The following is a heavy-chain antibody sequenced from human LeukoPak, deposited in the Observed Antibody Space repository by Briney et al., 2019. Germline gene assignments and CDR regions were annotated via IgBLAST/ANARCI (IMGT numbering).Heavy chain of an antibody. D-gene: IGHD6-19*01. CDR3: ARVLAVEYYYFDY. Sequence: GGSLRLSCAASGFTFDDYGMSWVRQAPGKGLEWVSGINWNGGSTGYADSVKGRFTISRDNAKNSLYLQMNSLRSDDTAVYYCARVLAVEYYYFDYWGQGTLVTVSS. J-gene: IGHJ4*02. CDR2: INWNGGST. V-gene: IGHV3-20*04. CDR1: GFTFDDYG.